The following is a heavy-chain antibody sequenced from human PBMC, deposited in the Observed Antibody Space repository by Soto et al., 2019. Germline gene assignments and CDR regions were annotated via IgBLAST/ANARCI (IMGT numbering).Heavy chain of an antibody. CDR1: GFTFSKFL. Sequence: GGSLRLSCTASGFTFSKFLMHWVRQVPGKGLVWVSRINPESTTINYAAAVEGRFTISRDNAQNTLYLQMSSLIVEDSAVYYCTRDTFGDEDYWGQGIPVTVSS. CDR3: TRDTFGDEDY. CDR2: INPESTTI. J-gene: IGHJ4*02. D-gene: IGHD4-17*01. V-gene: IGHV3-74*01.